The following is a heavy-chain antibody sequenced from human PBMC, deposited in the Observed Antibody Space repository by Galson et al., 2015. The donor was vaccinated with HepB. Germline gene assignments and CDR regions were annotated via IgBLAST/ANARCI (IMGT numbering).Heavy chain of an antibody. CDR3: ARWGASGSGSYYQRRAYFDY. V-gene: IGHV1-3*01. J-gene: IGHJ4*02. Sequence: SVKVSCKASGYTFTSYAMHWVRQAPGQRLEWMGWINAGNGNTKYSQKFQGRVTITRDTSASTAYMELSSLRSEDTAVYYCARWGASGSGSYYQRRAYFDYWGQGTLVTVSS. CDR2: INAGNGNT. CDR1: GYTFTSYA. D-gene: IGHD3-10*01.